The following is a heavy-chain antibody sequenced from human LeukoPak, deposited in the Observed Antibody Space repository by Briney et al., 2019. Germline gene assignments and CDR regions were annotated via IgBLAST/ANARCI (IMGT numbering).Heavy chain of an antibody. CDR1: GFTFSDNS. Sequence: GGSLRLSCAASGFTFSDNSMNWVRQAPGKGLEWVSYITSSSSTMYYADSVKGRFTISRDNAKNSLYLQMNSLRAEDTAVYYCARENWKEDVWGQGTTVTVSS. CDR2: ITSSSSTM. V-gene: IGHV3-48*01. CDR3: ARENWKEDV. J-gene: IGHJ6*02. D-gene: IGHD1-1*01.